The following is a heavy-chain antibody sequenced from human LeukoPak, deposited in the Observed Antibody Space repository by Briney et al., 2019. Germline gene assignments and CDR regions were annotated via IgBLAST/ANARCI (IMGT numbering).Heavy chain of an antibody. CDR1: GGSFSGYY. CDR3: ARVGNSSSWSNHYYYYCMDV. Sequence: SETLSLTCAVYGGSFSGYYWSWIRQPPGKGLEWIGEINHSGSTNYNPSLKSRVTISVDTSKNQFSLKLSSVTAADTAVYYCARVGNSSSWSNHYYYYCMDVWGKGTTVTVSS. J-gene: IGHJ6*03. CDR2: INHSGST. D-gene: IGHD6-13*01. V-gene: IGHV4-34*01.